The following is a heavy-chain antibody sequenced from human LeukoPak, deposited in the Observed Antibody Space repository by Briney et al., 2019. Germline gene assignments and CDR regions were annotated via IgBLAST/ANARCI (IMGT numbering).Heavy chain of an antibody. V-gene: IGHV5-51*01. CDR3: ARLEEWAWFDP. CDR2: IYPGDSDT. Sequence: GESLKISCQGSGYSFSNYWIGWVCQMPGKGLEWMGIIYPGDSDTRYSPSFQGQVTFSADKAISTAYLQWSSLKSSDTAMYYCARLEEWAWFDPWGQGTLVTVSS. J-gene: IGHJ5*02. D-gene: IGHD3-3*01. CDR1: GYSFSNYW.